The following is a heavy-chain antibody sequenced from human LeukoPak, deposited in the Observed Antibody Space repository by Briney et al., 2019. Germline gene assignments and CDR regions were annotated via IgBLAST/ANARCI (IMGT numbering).Heavy chain of an antibody. CDR2: IYYSGST. CDR1: GGSISSGGYY. J-gene: IGHJ6*02. V-gene: IGHV4-31*03. CDR3: ATEMIGLGMDV. Sequence: SQTLSLTCTVSGGSISSGGYYWSWIRQHPGKGLEWIGYIYYSGSTYYNPSPKSRVTISVDTSKNQFSLKLSSVTAADTAVYYCATEMIGLGMDVWGQGTTVTVSS. D-gene: IGHD3-22*01.